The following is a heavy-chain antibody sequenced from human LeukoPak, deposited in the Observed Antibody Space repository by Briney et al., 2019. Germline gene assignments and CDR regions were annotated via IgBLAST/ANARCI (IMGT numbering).Heavy chain of an antibody. Sequence: GGSLRLSCAASGFTFSSYAMSWVRQAPAKGLEWVSAISGSGGSTYYADSVKGRFTISRDNSKNTLYLQMNSLRAEDTAVYYCAKAGSYSNYGDFDYWGQGTLVTVSS. J-gene: IGHJ4*02. CDR3: AKAGSYSNYGDFDY. D-gene: IGHD4-11*01. CDR1: GFTFSSYA. CDR2: ISGSGGST. V-gene: IGHV3-23*01.